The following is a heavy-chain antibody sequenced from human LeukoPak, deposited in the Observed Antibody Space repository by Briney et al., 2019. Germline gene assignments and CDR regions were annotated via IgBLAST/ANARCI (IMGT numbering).Heavy chain of an antibody. D-gene: IGHD2-2*01. V-gene: IGHV3-23*01. J-gene: IGHJ4*02. Sequence: GGSLRLSCAASGFTFSSYAMSWVRQAPGKGLEWVSAISGSGGSTYYADSVKGRVTISRDNSKNTLYLQMNSLRAEDTAVYYCAKVLRVVPAAAFDYWGQGTLVTVSS. CDR1: GFTFSSYA. CDR3: AKVLRVVPAAAFDY. CDR2: ISGSGGST.